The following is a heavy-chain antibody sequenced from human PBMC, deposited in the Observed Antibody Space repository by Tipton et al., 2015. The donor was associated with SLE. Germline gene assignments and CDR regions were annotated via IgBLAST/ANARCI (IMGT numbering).Heavy chain of an antibody. CDR1: GVSISTSY. J-gene: IGHJ4*02. V-gene: IGHV4-4*08. CDR3: ARHWGAYENPYYFDY. CDR2: IYPSGTT. Sequence: TLSLTCSVSGVSISTSYWSWIRQPPGKGLEWMGYIYPSGTTPYNPSLKGRLTISVDTSRNQFSLKLRSVSAADTAVYYCARHWGAYENPYYFDYWGQGTLVTVSS. D-gene: IGHD3-16*01.